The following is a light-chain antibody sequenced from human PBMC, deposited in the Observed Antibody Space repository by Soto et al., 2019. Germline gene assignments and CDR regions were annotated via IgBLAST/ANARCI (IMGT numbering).Light chain of an antibody. CDR1: ENIRTS. CDR2: DAF. V-gene: IGKV3-11*01. Sequence: EVILTQFPATLSMSPGESATLSCRASENIRTSLAWYQHRPGQPPRLLIYDAFNRATGIPHRFSGSGSGTDFTLTISRLEPEDFAVYYCQQYGSSPLIFGGGTKVDIK. CDR3: QQYGSSPLI. J-gene: IGKJ4*01.